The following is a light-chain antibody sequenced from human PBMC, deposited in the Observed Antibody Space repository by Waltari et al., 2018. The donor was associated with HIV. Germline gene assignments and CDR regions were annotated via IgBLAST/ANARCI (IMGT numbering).Light chain of an antibody. CDR2: AAS. CDR3: QQYFSVPYT. J-gene: IGKJ2*01. CDR1: QAISNY. Sequence: DIRMTQSPSSLSASVGDRVTITCRASQAISNYLAWYQKKPGKVPKLLIYAASTLQTGVPFRFSGTGSGTDFTLTINSLQAEDVAVYYCQQYFSVPYTFGQGTKLEIK. V-gene: IGKV1-27*01.